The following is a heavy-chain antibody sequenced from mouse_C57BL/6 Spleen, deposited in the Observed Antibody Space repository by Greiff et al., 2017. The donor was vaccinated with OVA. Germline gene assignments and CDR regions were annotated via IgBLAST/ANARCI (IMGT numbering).Heavy chain of an antibody. D-gene: IGHD1-1*01. CDR1: GFSLTSYG. J-gene: IGHJ1*03. V-gene: IGHV2-5*01. Sequence: VQLVESGPGLVQPSQSLSITCTVSGFSLTSYGVHWVRQSPGKGLEWLGVIWRGGSTDYNAAFMSRLSITKDNSKSQVFFKMNSLQADDTAIYDCAKNGRGNYYGSSHWYFDVWGTGTTVTVSS. CDR2: IWRGGST. CDR3: AKNGRGNYYGSSHWYFDV.